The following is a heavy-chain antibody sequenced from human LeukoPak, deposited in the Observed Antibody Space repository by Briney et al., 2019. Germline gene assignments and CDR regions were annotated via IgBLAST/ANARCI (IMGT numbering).Heavy chain of an antibody. V-gene: IGHV4-38-2*02. CDR2: IYHSGST. CDR1: GYSISSGYY. J-gene: IGHJ5*02. CDR3: ARDGAGYSSGWYVP. Sequence: KPSETLSLICAVSGYSISSGYYWGWIRQPPGKGLEWIGSIYHSGSTYYNPSLKSRVTISVDTSKNQFSLKLSSVTAADTAVYYCARDGAGYSSGWYVPWGQGTLVTVSS. D-gene: IGHD6-19*01.